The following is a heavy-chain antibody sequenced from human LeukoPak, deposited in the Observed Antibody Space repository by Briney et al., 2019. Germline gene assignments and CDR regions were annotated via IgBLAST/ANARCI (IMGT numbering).Heavy chain of an antibody. CDR2: ISAYNGNT. CDR1: GYTFTSYG. Sequence: ASVKVSCKASGYTFTSYGISWVRQAPGQGLEWMGWISAYNGNTNYAQKLQGRVTMTRDTSTSTVYMELSSLRSEDTAVYYCASNGYCSGGSCYLLDYWGQGTLVTVSS. CDR3: ASNGYCSGGSCYLLDY. V-gene: IGHV1-18*04. J-gene: IGHJ4*02. D-gene: IGHD2-15*01.